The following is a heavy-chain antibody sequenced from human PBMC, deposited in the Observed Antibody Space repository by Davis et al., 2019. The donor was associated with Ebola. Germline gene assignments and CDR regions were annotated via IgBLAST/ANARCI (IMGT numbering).Heavy chain of an antibody. V-gene: IGHV6-1*01. J-gene: IGHJ6*02. CDR1: GDSVSSGG. CDR3: VRGWFRSGMDV. CDR2: TYYSSKWYN. D-gene: IGHD6-19*01. Sequence: HSQTLSLTCAISGDSVSSGGWNWIRQSPSRGLEWLGRTYYSSKWYNDYAAYVESRITINPDTSKNQFSLQLNSVTPEDTAVYYCVRGWFRSGMDVWGQGTTVTVSS.